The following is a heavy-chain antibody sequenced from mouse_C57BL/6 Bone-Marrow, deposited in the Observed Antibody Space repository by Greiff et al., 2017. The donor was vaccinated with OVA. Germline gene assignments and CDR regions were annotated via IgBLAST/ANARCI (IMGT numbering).Heavy chain of an antibody. V-gene: IGHV1-7*01. CDR1: GYTFTSYW. Sequence: QVHVKQSGAELAKPGASVKLSCKASGYTFTSYWMHWVKQRPGQGLEWIGYINPSSGYTKYNQKFKDKATLTADKSSSTAYMQLSSLTYEDSAVYYCARMSYDGYYLFAYWGQGTLVTVSA. D-gene: IGHD2-3*01. J-gene: IGHJ3*01. CDR2: INPSSGYT. CDR3: ARMSYDGYYLFAY.